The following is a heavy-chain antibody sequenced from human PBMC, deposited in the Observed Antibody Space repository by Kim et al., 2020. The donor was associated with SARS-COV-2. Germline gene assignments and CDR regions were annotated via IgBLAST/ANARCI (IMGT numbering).Heavy chain of an antibody. CDR1: GFSFSNYW. V-gene: IGHV3-74*01. Sequence: GGSLRLSCAASGFSFSNYWMHWVRQAPGKGLVWVSRIDHDGSGTNYADSVKGRFTISRDNAKNTLYLQMNSLRVEDTALYYCVRDPPRELELFDYWGQGTLVTVSS. CDR3: VRDPPRELELFDY. D-gene: IGHD1-7*01. J-gene: IGHJ4*02. CDR2: IDHDGSGT.